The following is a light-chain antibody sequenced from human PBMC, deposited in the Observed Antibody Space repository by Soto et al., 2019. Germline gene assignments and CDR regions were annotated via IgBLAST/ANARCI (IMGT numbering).Light chain of an antibody. J-gene: IGKJ1*01. CDR2: GAS. CDR1: QSVSSN. CDR3: QQYGNWLRT. V-gene: IGKV3-15*01. Sequence: EIVMTQSPATLSVSPGETATLSCRASQSVSSNLVWYQQKPGQAPRLLIYGASTRATGIPARFSGSGSGTEFTLTISSLQSEDVAVYYCQQYGNWLRTFGQGTKVEI.